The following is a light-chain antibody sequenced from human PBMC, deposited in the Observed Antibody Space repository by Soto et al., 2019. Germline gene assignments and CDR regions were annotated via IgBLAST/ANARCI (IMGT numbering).Light chain of an antibody. V-gene: IGKV1-5*01. J-gene: IGKJ1*01. CDR3: QQYNHYWT. CDR2: DAS. Sequence: DIQMTQSPYTLSASVGDRVTLTCRASQSISSWLAWYQQKPGKAPKVLIYDASSLESGVPSRFSGSGSGTEFSLTISSLQPDDFATYYCQQYNHYWTFGQGTKVDIK. CDR1: QSISSW.